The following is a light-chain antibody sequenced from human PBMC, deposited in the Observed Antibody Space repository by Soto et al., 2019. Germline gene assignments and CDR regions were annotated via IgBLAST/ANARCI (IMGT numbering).Light chain of an antibody. V-gene: IGKV3-15*01. Sequence: EIVMTQSPATLSVSPGERATLSCRASHSVSSRLAWYQQKPGQAPRLLIYGASTRATGLPARFSGSGSGTDFTLTISSLQSADFAVYYCQHYTNWPLTFGGGTKVEIK. CDR1: HSVSSR. J-gene: IGKJ4*01. CDR3: QHYTNWPLT. CDR2: GAS.